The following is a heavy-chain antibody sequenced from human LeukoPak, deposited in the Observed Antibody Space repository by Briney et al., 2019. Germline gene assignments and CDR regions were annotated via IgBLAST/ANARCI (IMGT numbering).Heavy chain of an antibody. V-gene: IGHV3-30*18. CDR3: AKGPQLQSGYNLGIYAFDI. J-gene: IGHJ3*02. Sequence: GGSLRLSCAASGFTFSSYGMHWVRQAPGKGLEWVAVISYDGSNKYYADSVKGRFTISRDNSKNTLYLQMNSLRAEDTAVYYCAKGPQLQSGYNLGIYAFDIWGQGTMVTVSS. D-gene: IGHD5-24*01. CDR1: GFTFSSYG. CDR2: ISYDGSNK.